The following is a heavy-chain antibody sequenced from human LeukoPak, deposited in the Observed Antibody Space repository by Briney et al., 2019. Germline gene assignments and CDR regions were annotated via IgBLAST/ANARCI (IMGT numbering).Heavy chain of an antibody. V-gene: IGHV3-48*01. J-gene: IGHJ6*03. D-gene: IGHD5-18*01. CDR1: GFTFSSYS. CDR3: AKAVRGYSYGFIDYYYYMDV. Sequence: GGSLRLSCAASGFTFSSYSMNWVRQAPGKGLEWVSYISSSSSTIYYADSVKGRFTISRDNAKNSLYLQMNSLRAEDTAVYYCAKAVRGYSYGFIDYYYYMDVWGKGTTVTVSS. CDR2: ISSSSSTI.